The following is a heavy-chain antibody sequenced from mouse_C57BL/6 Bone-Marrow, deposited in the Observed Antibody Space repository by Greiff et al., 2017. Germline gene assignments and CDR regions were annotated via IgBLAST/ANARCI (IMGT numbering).Heavy chain of an antibody. V-gene: IGHV5-6*01. Sequence: EVHLVESGGDLVKPGGSLKLSCAASGFTFSSYGMSWVRQTPDKRLEWVATISSGGSYTYYPDSVKGRFTISRDNAKNTLYLQMSSLKSEDTAMYYCARRAHDYGSSHYAMDYWGQGTSVTVSS. D-gene: IGHD1-1*01. CDR3: ARRAHDYGSSHYAMDY. CDR2: ISSGGSYT. CDR1: GFTFSSYG. J-gene: IGHJ4*01.